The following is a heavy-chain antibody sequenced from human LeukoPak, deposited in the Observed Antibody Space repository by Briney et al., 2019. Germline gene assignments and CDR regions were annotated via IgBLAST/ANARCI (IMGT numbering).Heavy chain of an antibody. Sequence: ASVKVSCKASGYTFTTYDINWVRQASGQGLEWMGWMNLKSGYTGYAQKFRGRVTITGDTSISTAYMELSSLRSEDTAVYYCARVAGSIDYWGQGTLVTVSS. V-gene: IGHV1-8*03. CDR3: ARVAGSIDY. J-gene: IGHJ4*02. D-gene: IGHD6-19*01. CDR2: MNLKSGYT. CDR1: GYTFTTYD.